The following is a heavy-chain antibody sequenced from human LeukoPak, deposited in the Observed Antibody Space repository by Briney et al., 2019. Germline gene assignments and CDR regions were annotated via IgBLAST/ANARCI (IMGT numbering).Heavy chain of an antibody. CDR2: ISWNSGNI. CDR3: AKARYSGYDSALDY. J-gene: IGHJ4*02. Sequence: GGSLRLSCAASGFTFDDYAMHWVRLAPGKGLEWVEGISWNSGNIGYADSVKGRFTISRDNAKNSLYLQMNSLRAEDMALYYCAKARYSGYDSALDYWGQGTLVTVSS. CDR1: GFTFDDYA. V-gene: IGHV3-9*03. D-gene: IGHD5-12*01.